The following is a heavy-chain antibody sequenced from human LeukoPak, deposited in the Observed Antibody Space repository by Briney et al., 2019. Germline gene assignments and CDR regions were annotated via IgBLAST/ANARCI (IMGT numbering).Heavy chain of an antibody. CDR3: ARAGYWDYSTFFDY. CDR1: GFTFSSYS. CDR2: ISISSSTI. Sequence: GGSLRLSCAASGFTFSSYSMNWVRQAPGKGLEWVSYISISSSTIYYADSVKGRFTISRDDAKNSLYLQMNSLRDEDTAVYYCARAGYWDYSTFFDYWGQGTLVTVSS. D-gene: IGHD1-7*01. V-gene: IGHV3-48*02. J-gene: IGHJ4*02.